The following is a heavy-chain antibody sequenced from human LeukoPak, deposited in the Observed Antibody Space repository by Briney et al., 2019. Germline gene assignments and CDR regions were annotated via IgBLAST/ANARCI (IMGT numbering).Heavy chain of an antibody. V-gene: IGHV4-59*01. Sequence: SGTLSLTRTVSGASISTYYWSWLRQPPGKGLEWIGYLYYSGSTTYSPSLKSRVTMSVDTSKSQFSLKLNSVTAADTAIYYCARVRGTFETDWGQGTLVTVSS. CDR2: LYYSGST. D-gene: IGHD2/OR15-2a*01. CDR3: ARVRGTFETD. J-gene: IGHJ1*01. CDR1: GASISTYY.